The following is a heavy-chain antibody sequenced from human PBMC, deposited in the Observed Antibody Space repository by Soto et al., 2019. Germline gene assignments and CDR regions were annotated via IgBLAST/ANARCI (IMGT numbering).Heavy chain of an antibody. CDR1: GFTFSSYW. D-gene: IGHD1-26*01. Sequence: EVPLVESGGGLVQPGGSLRLSCAASGFTFSSYWMHWVRQAPGKGLVWVSRINSDGSSTSYADSVKGRFTISRDNAKNTLYMQMNSLRAEATAVYSCARGGSIHWYFDLWGRGTLVTVSS. J-gene: IGHJ2*01. V-gene: IGHV3-74*01. CDR2: INSDGSST. CDR3: ARGGSIHWYFDL.